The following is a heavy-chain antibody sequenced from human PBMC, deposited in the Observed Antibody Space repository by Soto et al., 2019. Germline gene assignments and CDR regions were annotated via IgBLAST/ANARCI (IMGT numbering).Heavy chain of an antibody. V-gene: IGHV1-69*02. Sequence: GASVKVSCQASGGTFSSYTISWVRQAPGQGLEWMGRIIPILGIANYAQKFQGRVTITADKSTSTAYMKLSSLRSEDTAVYYCARAPAGYSSSNFDYWGQGTLVTVSS. J-gene: IGHJ4*02. CDR2: IIPILGIA. CDR1: GGTFSSYT. D-gene: IGHD6-6*01. CDR3: ARAPAGYSSSNFDY.